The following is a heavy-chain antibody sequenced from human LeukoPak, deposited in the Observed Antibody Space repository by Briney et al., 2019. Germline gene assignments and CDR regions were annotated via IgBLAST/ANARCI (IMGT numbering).Heavy chain of an antibody. D-gene: IGHD3-22*01. CDR1: GFSFNTNA. CDR2: ISYDGSNK. J-gene: IGHJ4*02. V-gene: IGHV3-30-3*01. CDR3: ARDFYETSGYYY. Sequence: PGRSLRLSCAASGFSFNTNAVHWVRQAPGKGLEWVALISYDGSNKYYADSVKGRFTISRDNSRNTLYLQMNSLRTEDTAVYYCARDFYETSGYYYWGQGTLVTVSS.